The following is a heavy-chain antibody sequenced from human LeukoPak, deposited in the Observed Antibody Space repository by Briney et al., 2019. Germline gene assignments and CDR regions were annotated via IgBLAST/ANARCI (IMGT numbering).Heavy chain of an antibody. D-gene: IGHD6-6*01. Sequence: GGSLRLSCVASGFTFSSYEMNWVRQAPGKGLEWVSYISSSGTTIYYADPVKGRFTISRDNAKNSLFLQMSSLTAEDTAVYYCARMRPELDYWGQGTLVTVSS. CDR1: GFTFSSYE. CDR3: ARMRPELDY. J-gene: IGHJ4*02. V-gene: IGHV3-48*03. CDR2: ISSSGTTI.